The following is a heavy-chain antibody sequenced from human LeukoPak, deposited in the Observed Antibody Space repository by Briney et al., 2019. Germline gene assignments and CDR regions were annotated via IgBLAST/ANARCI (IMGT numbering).Heavy chain of an antibody. CDR3: ARARYVNSFYAFDI. CDR2: IYFTGST. D-gene: IGHD3-9*01. CDR1: GGSISSYY. V-gene: IGHV4-59*01. J-gene: IGHJ3*02. Sequence: SETLSLTRTVSGGSISSYYWSWIRQPPGKGLEWIGYIYFTGSTNYNPSLKSRVTIFGDTSKNQFSLKLSSVTAADTAVYYCARARYVNSFYAFDIWGQGTLVTVSS.